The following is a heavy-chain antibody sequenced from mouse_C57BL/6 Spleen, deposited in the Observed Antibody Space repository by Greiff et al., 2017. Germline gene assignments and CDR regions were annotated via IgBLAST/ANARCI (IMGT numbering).Heavy chain of an antibody. CDR2: IDPETGGT. CDR3: TREGGGFAY. Sequence: QVQLKESGAELVRPGASVTLSCKASGYTFTDYEMHWVKQTPVHGLEWIGAIDPETGGTAYNQKFKGKAILTADKSSSTAYMELRSLTSEGSAVYYCTREGGGFAYWGQGTLVTVSA. CDR1: GYTFTDYE. J-gene: IGHJ3*01. V-gene: IGHV1-15*01.